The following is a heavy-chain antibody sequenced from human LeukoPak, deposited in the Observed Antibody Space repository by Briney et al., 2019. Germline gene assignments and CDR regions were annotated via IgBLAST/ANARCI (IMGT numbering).Heavy chain of an antibody. J-gene: IGHJ4*02. Sequence: PGGSLRLSCAASGFTFSSYAMSWVRQAPGKGLEWVSAISGSGGSTYYADSVKGRFTISRDNSKNTLYLQMNSLRAEDTAVYYCAKLPKRCSSTSCHLLYFDYWGQGTLVTVSS. CDR2: ISGSGGST. CDR3: AKLPKRCSSTSCHLLYFDY. V-gene: IGHV3-23*01. D-gene: IGHD2-2*01. CDR1: GFTFSSYA.